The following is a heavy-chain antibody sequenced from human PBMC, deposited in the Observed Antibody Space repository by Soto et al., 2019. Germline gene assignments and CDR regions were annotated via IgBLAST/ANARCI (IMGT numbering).Heavy chain of an antibody. CDR1: GYTFTSYY. Sequence: ASVKVSCKASGYTFTSYYMHWVRQAPGQGLEWMGIINPSGGSKSYAQKFQGRVTMTRDTSTSTVDRELSSLSSEDTAVYYCARSLLRGIDYYYYYGMDVWGQGTTVTVSS. CDR3: ARSLLRGIDYYYYYGMDV. CDR2: INPSGGSK. D-gene: IGHD3-3*01. J-gene: IGHJ6*02. V-gene: IGHV1-46*01.